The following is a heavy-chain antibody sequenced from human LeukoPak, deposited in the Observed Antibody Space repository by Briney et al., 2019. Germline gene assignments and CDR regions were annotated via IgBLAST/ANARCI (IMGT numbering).Heavy chain of an antibody. D-gene: IGHD2-15*01. J-gene: IGHJ6*02. CDR1: GFTFSSYA. Sequence: GGSLRLSCAAPGFTFSSYAMHWVRQAPGKGLEWVAVISYDGSNKYYADSVKGRFTISRDNSKNTLYLQMNSLRAEDTAVYYCARDIVVVVAAKLSYEPYYYYGMDVWGQGTTVTVSS. V-gene: IGHV3-30-3*01. CDR2: ISYDGSNK. CDR3: ARDIVVVVAAKLSYEPYYYYGMDV.